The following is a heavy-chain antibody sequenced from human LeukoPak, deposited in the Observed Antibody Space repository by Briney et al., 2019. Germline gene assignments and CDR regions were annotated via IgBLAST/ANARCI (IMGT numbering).Heavy chain of an antibody. V-gene: IGHV3-23*01. CDR3: ARTRYGDY. D-gene: IGHD4-17*01. CDR2: IGGCGGNT. CDR1: GFSFSSFA. Sequence: GGSLRLSCAASGFSFSSFAMNWVRQAPGKGLEWVSTIGGCGGNTYYADSVKGRFTISRDNPKNTLYLQMNSLRAEDTAVYYCARTRYGDYWGQGTLVTVSS. J-gene: IGHJ4*02.